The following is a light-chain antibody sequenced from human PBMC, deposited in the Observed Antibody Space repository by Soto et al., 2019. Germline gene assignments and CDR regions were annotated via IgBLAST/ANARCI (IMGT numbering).Light chain of an antibody. V-gene: IGKV1-27*01. CDR2: AAS. J-gene: IGKJ5*01. CDR3: QQAKSFPIT. CDR1: QGISNY. Sequence: DIQMTQSPSSLSALVGDRVTLTCRASQGISNYLAWYHQKPGEVPKLLIYAASSLQSGVPSRFSGSGSGTEFTLTISGLQPEDSLTYYCQQAKSFPITFGQGTRLEN.